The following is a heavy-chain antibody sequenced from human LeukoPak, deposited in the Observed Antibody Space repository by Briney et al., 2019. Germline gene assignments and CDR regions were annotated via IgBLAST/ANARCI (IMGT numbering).Heavy chain of an antibody. CDR3: ARDPYYYDSSGSERGAFDI. J-gene: IGHJ3*02. V-gene: IGHV4-59*12. D-gene: IGHD3-22*01. CDR2: IYHSGST. CDR1: GGSISSYY. Sequence: SETLSLTCTVSGGSISSYYWSWIRQPPGKGLEWIGEIYHSGSTYYNPSLKSRVTISVDRSKNQFSLKLSSVTAADTAVYYCARDPYYYDSSGSERGAFDIWGQGTMVTVSS.